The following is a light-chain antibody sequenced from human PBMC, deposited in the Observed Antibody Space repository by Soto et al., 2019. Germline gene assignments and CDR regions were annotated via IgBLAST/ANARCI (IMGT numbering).Light chain of an antibody. CDR1: QGISNY. CDR3: QQYYSYPLT. Sequence: DIQMTQSPSAMSASXXDRVXITSQASQGISNYLAWFQQKPGKAPKXXIYAASTLQSGVPSRFSGSGSGTDFTLTISCLQSEDFATYYCQQYYSYPLTFGGGTKVDIK. V-gene: IGKV1-16*01. CDR2: AAS. J-gene: IGKJ4*01.